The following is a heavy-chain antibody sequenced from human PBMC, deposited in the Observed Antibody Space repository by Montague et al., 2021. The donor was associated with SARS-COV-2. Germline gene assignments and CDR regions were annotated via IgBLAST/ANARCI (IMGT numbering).Heavy chain of an antibody. V-gene: IGHV2-70*11. CDR1: GFSLSTSGMC. Sequence: PALVKPTQTLTLTCTFSGFSLSTSGMCMTWIRRPPGKALGWLARIDWDGDKYYNTSLKSRLTISKDTSKNLVVLTMTNMDPVDTATYYCARGPSDTYYYNGMDVWGRGTTVTVSS. CDR2: IDWDGDK. CDR3: ARGPSDTYYYNGMDV. J-gene: IGHJ6*02.